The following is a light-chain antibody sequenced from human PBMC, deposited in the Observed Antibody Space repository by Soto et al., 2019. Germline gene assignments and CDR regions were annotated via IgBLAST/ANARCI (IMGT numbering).Light chain of an antibody. CDR2: GAS. V-gene: IGKV3-15*01. J-gene: IGKJ5*01. CDR1: QSVSSN. CDR3: QQYNNWPLT. Sequence: EIVMTQSPATLSLSPGERATLSCRASQSVSSNLAWYQQKPGQAPRLLIYGASTRATGIPARFSGSGSGTEGTLTIGSLQYEDFAVYYCQQYNNWPLTFGQGTRLEIK.